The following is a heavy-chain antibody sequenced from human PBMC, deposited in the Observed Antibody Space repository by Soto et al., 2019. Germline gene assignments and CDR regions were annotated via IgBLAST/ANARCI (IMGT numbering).Heavy chain of an antibody. CDR2: ISRSGGSP. CDR3: ARRLDYDILTGTIDY. J-gene: IGHJ4*02. V-gene: IGHV3-23*01. CDR1: GFPFSNYA. D-gene: IGHD3-9*01. Sequence: HPGGSLRLSCSASGFPFSNYAMSWVRRAPGKGLEWVSAISRSGGSPYYADSVRGRFTVSRDNSKHTLYLQMNSLRAEDTAVYYWARRLDYDILTGTIDYWGQGTLVTVSS.